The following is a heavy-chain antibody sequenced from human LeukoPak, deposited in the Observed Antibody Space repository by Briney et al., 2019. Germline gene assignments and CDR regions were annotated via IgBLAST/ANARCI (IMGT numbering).Heavy chain of an antibody. D-gene: IGHD5-18*01. V-gene: IGHV3-30*03. J-gene: IGHJ4*02. CDR1: GFTFSSYA. CDR2: ILHDGSNK. Sequence: PGGSLRLSCAASGFTFSSYAMHWVRQAPGKGLGWVAVILHDGSNKQYADSVKGRFTISRDNSKNTLYLQINSLRAEDTAVYYCATLSGDSHGYDYWGLGTLVTVSS. CDR3: ATLSGDSHGYDY.